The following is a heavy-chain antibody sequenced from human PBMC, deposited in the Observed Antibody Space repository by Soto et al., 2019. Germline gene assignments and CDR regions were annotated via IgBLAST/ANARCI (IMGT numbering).Heavy chain of an antibody. CDR2: ISSSSSYI. D-gene: IGHD3-16*01. V-gene: IGHV3-21*01. CDR3: ARALMTNPGRFDY. Sequence: AVGSLRLSCAASGFTFSSYSMNWVRQAPGKGLEWVSSISSSSSYIYYADSVKGRFTISRDNAKNSLYLQMNSLRAEDTAVYYCARALMTNPGRFDYWGQGTLVTVSS. J-gene: IGHJ4*02. CDR1: GFTFSSYS.